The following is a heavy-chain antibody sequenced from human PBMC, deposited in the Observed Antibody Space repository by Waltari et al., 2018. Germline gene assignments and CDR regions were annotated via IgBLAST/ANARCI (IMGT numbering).Heavy chain of an antibody. CDR1: GFTFSSYA. V-gene: IGHV3-23*01. J-gene: IGHJ4*02. Sequence: EVQLLESGGGLVQPGGSLRLSCAASGFTFSSYAMSWVRQAPGKGLEWVAAISGSGGSTYYADSVKGRFTISRDNSKNTLYLQMNSLRAEDTAVYYCVKERDILTRADYWGQGTLVTVSS. D-gene: IGHD3-9*01. CDR3: VKERDILTRADY. CDR2: ISGSGGST.